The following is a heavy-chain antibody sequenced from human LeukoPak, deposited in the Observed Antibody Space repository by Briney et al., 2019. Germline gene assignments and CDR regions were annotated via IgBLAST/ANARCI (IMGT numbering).Heavy chain of an antibody. J-gene: IGHJ3*02. CDR2: INHSGST. CDR1: GGPFSGYY. V-gene: IGHV4-34*01. CDR3: ARAQRKSAFDI. Sequence: SETLSLTCAVYGGPFSGYYWSWIRQPPGKGLEWIGEINHSGSTNYNPSLKSRVTISVDTSKNQFSLKLSSVTAADTAVYYCARAQRKSAFDIWGQGTMVTVSS.